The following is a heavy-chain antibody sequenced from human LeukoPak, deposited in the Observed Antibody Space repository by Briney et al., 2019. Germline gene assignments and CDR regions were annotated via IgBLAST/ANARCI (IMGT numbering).Heavy chain of an antibody. Sequence: GGSLRLSCAASGFTFSSYSKNWVRQAPGKGLEWVSSISSSSSYIYYADSVKGRFTISRDNAKNSLYLQMNSLRAEDTAMYYCARGKYCTNGVCYHYYYYYMDVWGKGTTVTVSS. J-gene: IGHJ6*03. CDR3: ARGKYCTNGVCYHYYYYYMDV. V-gene: IGHV3-21*01. CDR2: ISSSSSYI. D-gene: IGHD2-8*01. CDR1: GFTFSSYS.